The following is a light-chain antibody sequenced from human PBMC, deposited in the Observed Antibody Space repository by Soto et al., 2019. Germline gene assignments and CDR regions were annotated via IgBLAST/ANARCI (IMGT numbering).Light chain of an antibody. J-gene: IGKJ1*01. CDR2: DAS. CDR3: LHYNSYSKT. Sequence: DIPMTQSPSTLSASVGDRVTITCRASQSINTWLAWYQQKPGKAPELLIFDASALESGVPSRFSGSGSGTEFTLTTSSLQPDDSATFYCLHYNSYSKTFGQGTKVEIK. V-gene: IGKV1-5*01. CDR1: QSINTW.